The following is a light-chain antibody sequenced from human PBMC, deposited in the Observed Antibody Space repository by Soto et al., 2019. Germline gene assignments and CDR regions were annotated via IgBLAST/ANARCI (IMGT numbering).Light chain of an antibody. CDR3: SSYTSSSTPYV. J-gene: IGLJ1*01. CDR2: DVS. V-gene: IGLV2-14*01. CDR1: SSDVGGYNY. Sequence: QSVLTQPASVSGSPGQSITISCTGTSSDVGGYNYVSWYQQRPGKVPKLMIYDVSNRPSGVSNRFSGSKSGNTASLTISGLQAEDEADYYCSSYTSSSTPYVFGTGTKVTVL.